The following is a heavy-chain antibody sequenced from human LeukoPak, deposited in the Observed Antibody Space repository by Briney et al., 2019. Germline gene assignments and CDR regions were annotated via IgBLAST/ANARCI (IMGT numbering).Heavy chain of an antibody. CDR1: GFTFSSQA. CDR3: AKDYAYCGGDCYSRIFDY. Sequence: PGGSLRLSCAVSGFTFSSQAMSWVRQAPGKGLEWVSGISGSGGSTFYADSVKGRFTISRDNSKNTLYLQMNSLRAEDTAVYYCAKDYAYCGGDCYSRIFDYWGQGTLVTVSS. CDR2: ISGSGGST. J-gene: IGHJ4*02. D-gene: IGHD2-21*01. V-gene: IGHV3-23*01.